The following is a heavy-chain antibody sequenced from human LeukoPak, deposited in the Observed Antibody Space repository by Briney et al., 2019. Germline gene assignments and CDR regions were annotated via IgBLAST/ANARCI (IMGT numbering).Heavy chain of an antibody. V-gene: IGHV3-11*01. Sequence: GGSLRLSCGASGFTFSDFSMSWLRQAPGKGLEWVSHISSSGSSLYYADSVRGRFTISRDNSKNSLFLRMNSLRAEDTAVYYCARGGVVPAAKYGLYWGQGTLVTVSS. CDR1: GFTFSDFS. D-gene: IGHD2-2*01. J-gene: IGHJ4*02. CDR2: ISSSGSSL. CDR3: ARGGVVPAAKYGLY.